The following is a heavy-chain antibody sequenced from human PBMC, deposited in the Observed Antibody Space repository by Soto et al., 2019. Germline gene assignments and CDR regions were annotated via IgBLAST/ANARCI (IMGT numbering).Heavy chain of an antibody. V-gene: IGHV3-23*01. CDR3: AKLGREDSSGYYPYFDY. Sequence: GGSLRLSCAASGFTFSSYAMSWVRQAQGKGLEWVSAISGSGCSTYYADSVKGRFTISRDNSKNTLYLQMNSLRAEDTAVYYCAKLGREDSSGYYPYFDYWGQGTLVTVSS. CDR2: ISGSGCST. J-gene: IGHJ4*02. CDR1: GFTFSSYA. D-gene: IGHD3-22*01.